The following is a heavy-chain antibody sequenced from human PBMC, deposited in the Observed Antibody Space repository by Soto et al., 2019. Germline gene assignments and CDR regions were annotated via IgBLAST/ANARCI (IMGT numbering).Heavy chain of an antibody. D-gene: IGHD3-22*01. CDR2: IYYSGST. J-gene: IGHJ4*02. CDR1: GGSISSGDYY. Sequence: QVQLQESGPGLVKPSQTLSLTCTVSGGSISSGDYYWSWIRQPPGKGLEWIGYIYYSGSTYYNPSLKSRVTISVDTSKNQFSLKLSSVTAADTAVYYCARGPSYDSSGYYSLPFDYWGQGTLVTVSS. V-gene: IGHV4-30-4*01. CDR3: ARGPSYDSSGYYSLPFDY.